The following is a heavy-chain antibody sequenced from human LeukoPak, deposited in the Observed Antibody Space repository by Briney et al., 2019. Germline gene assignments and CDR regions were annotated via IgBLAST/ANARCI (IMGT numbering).Heavy chain of an antibody. J-gene: IGHJ3*02. D-gene: IGHD1-26*01. V-gene: IGHV4-61*02. CDR1: GGSISSGTYY. CDR3: ARDKGIVGATNEPGAFDI. CDR2: FYTGGGT. Sequence: SETLSLTCSVSGGSISSGTYYWNWIRQPAGRGLEWIGRFYTGGGTNYNPSLKSRVTISVDTSKNQFSLKLSSVTAADTAVYYCARDKGIVGATNEPGAFDIWGQGTMVTVSS.